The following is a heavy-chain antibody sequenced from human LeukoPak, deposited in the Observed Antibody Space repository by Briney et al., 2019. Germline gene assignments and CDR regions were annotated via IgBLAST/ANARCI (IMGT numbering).Heavy chain of an antibody. CDR3: ARGPTSDAFDI. J-gene: IGHJ3*02. CDR2: IFQRGST. V-gene: IGHV4-30-2*01. CDR1: GGSINSGGNS. Sequence: SETLSLTCDVSGGSINSGGNSWSWIRQPPGKGLEWIGYIFQRGSTYYNPSLKSRVTISEDRSKNQSSLKLSSVTAADTAVYYCARGPTSDAFDIWGQGTMVTVSS.